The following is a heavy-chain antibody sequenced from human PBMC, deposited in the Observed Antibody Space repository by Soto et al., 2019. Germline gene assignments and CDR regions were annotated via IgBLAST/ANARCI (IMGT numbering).Heavy chain of an antibody. CDR2: ISAYNGNT. CDR3: ARGPLGGGWTMKINHFDY. D-gene: IGHD2-15*01. V-gene: IGHV1-18*01. J-gene: IGHJ4*02. Sequence: AASVKVSCKASGYTLPSYGISWVRQAPGQGLEWMGWISAYNGNTNYAQKLQGRVTMTTDTSTSTAYMELRSLRSDDTAVYYCARGPLGGGWTMKINHFDYWGQGTLVTVSS. CDR1: GYTLPSYG.